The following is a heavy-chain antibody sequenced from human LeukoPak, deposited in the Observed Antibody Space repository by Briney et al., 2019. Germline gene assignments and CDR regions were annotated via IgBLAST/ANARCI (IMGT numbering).Heavy chain of an antibody. CDR2: IIPILGIA. V-gene: IGHV1-69*04. CDR1: GGTFSSYT. Sequence: ASAKVSCKASGGTFSSYTISWVRQAPGQGLEWMGRIIPILGIANYAQKFQGRVTITADKSTSTAYMELSSLRSEDTAVYYCAREIDTGYFDYWGQGTLVTVSS. D-gene: IGHD3-9*01. CDR3: AREIDTGYFDY. J-gene: IGHJ4*02.